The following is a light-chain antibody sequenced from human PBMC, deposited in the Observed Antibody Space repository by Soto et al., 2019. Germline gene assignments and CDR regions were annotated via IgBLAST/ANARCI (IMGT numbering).Light chain of an antibody. CDR2: DAS. J-gene: IGKJ1*01. V-gene: IGKV3D-20*02. CDR1: QSVSSSY. CDR3: QQRSNWPPT. Sequence: EVVLTQSPGTLSLSPGERATLSCRASQSVSSSYLAWYQQKPGQAPRLLIYDASTRATGIPARFSGSGSGTDFTLTITSLEPEDFAVYYCQQRSNWPPTFGQGTKLDI.